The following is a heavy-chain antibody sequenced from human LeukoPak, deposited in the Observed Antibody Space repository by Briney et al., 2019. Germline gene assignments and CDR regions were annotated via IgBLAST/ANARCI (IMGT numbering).Heavy chain of an antibody. J-gene: IGHJ4*02. CDR1: GGSISSYY. D-gene: IGHD2-15*01. V-gene: IGHV4-4*07. CDR2: IYISGTT. CDR3: ASEALGYCNGGICPFNFDF. Sequence: SETLSLTCTVSGGSISSYYWSWIRQPAGKGLEWIGRIYISGTTNYNPSLKSRVTMSADTSKNQFSLKLSSMTAADTAMYYCASEALGYCNGGICPFNFDFWGQGTLVTVSS.